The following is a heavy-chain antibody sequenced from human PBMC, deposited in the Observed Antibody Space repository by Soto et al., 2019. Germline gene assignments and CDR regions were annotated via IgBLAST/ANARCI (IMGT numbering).Heavy chain of an antibody. Sequence: GGSLRLSCAASGFTFSSYAMSWVRQAPGKGLEWVSAISGSGGSTYYADSVKGRFTISRDNSKNTLYLQMNSLRAEDTAVYYCAKDRDYYDSSGTSCLDYWGQGTLVTVSS. CDR2: ISGSGGST. CDR1: GFTFSSYA. CDR3: AKDRDYYDSSGTSCLDY. J-gene: IGHJ4*02. V-gene: IGHV3-23*01. D-gene: IGHD3-22*01.